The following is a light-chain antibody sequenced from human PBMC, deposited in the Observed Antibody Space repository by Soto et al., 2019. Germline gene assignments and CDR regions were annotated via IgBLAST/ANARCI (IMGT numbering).Light chain of an antibody. CDR3: QQYNNWPPPIT. J-gene: IGKJ5*01. V-gene: IGKV3D-15*01. CDR2: GAS. Sequence: EIVMTQSPATLSVSPGERATLSCRASQSVSSNFAWYQQKTGQPPRLLIYGASIRATGIPARLSGSGSGTEFTLTISSLQSEDFAVYYCQQYNNWPPPITFGQGTRLEIK. CDR1: QSVSSN.